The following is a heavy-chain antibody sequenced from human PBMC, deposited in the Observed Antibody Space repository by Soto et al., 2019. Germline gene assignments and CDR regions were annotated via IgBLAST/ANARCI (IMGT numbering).Heavy chain of an antibody. J-gene: IGHJ4*02. V-gene: IGHV1-18*01. Sequence: QVHLVQSGAEVKKPGASVKVSCKASGYTFTSYGITWVRPAPGQGLEWMGWISAHNGNTDYAQKLQGRVIVTRDTSTSTAYMELRSLISDATAVYYCARGRYGDYWGQGALVTVSS. CDR3: ARGRYGDY. CDR2: ISAHNGNT. CDR1: GYTFTSYG. D-gene: IGHD1-1*01.